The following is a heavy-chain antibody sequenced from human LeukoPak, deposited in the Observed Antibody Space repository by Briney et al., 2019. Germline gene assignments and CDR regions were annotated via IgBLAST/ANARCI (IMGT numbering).Heavy chain of an antibody. CDR3: AKDNSPGYCSGGSCYSEFDP. V-gene: IGHV3-30*18. CDR2: ISYDGSNK. Sequence: PGRSLRLSCAASGCTFSSYSMHWVRQAPGKGLEWVAVISYDGSNKYYADSVKGRFTLYRDNYKYTMYLQITSMRVDDTAVYYCAKDNSPGYCSGGSCYSEFDPWGQGTLVTVSS. CDR1: GCTFSSYS. D-gene: IGHD2-15*01. J-gene: IGHJ5*02.